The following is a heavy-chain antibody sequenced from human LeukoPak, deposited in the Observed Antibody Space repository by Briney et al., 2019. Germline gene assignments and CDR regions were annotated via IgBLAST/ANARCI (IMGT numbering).Heavy chain of an antibody. J-gene: IGHJ4*02. CDR1: GFTFSDYH. CDR3: AAGRDIAVAGPGGYFDY. CDR2: ISPGSHTV. Sequence: KPGGSLSLSCAASGFTFSDYHMNWIRQAPGKGLEWVSYISPGSHTVYFADSVKGRFTLSRDNAKDSLSLQMNSLTAEETAVYYCAAGRDIAVAGPGGYFDYWGQGTLFAVSS. D-gene: IGHD6-19*01. V-gene: IGHV3-11*01.